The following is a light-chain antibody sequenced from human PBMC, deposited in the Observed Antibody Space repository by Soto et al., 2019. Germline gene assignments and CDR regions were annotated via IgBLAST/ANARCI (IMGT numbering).Light chain of an antibody. CDR3: QQYGSSPRT. V-gene: IGKV3-20*01. CDR1: QSVSSSY. Sequence: EIVLTQSPGTLSLSPGERATLSCRASQSVSSSYLAWYQQKPGQAPRLLIYGASSRATGIPDRCSGSGAGTDFILTISRLEPEDFAVYYCQQYGSSPRTFGQGTKLEIK. CDR2: GAS. J-gene: IGKJ2*01.